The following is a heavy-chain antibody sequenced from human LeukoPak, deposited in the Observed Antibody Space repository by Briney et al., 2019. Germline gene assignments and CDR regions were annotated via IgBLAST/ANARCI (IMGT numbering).Heavy chain of an antibody. D-gene: IGHD6-19*01. J-gene: IGHJ4*02. CDR3: ARLLAVAGNWHFDY. CDR1: GRSISSSDYY. CDR2: LYYSGST. V-gene: IGHV4-39*01. Sequence: SDTLSLTCTVSGRSISSSDYYWGWIRQPPGKGLEWIGSLYYSGSTYYNPSFKSRVTISVDTSKNQFSLKLSSVTAADTAVYYCARLLAVAGNWHFDYWGQGTLVTVSS.